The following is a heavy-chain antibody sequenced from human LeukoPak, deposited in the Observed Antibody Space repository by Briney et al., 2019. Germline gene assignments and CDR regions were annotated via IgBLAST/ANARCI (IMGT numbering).Heavy chain of an antibody. J-gene: IGHJ6*03. Sequence: PGGSLRLSCAASGFTFSSYWMSWVRQAPGKGLEWVANIKQDGSEKYYVDSVKGRFTISRDNAKNSLYLQMNSLRAEDTAVYYCAKDSSSWAYYYYYMDVWGKGTTVTVSS. V-gene: IGHV3-7*01. CDR1: GFTFSSYW. CDR2: IKQDGSEK. CDR3: AKDSSSWAYYYYYMDV. D-gene: IGHD6-13*01.